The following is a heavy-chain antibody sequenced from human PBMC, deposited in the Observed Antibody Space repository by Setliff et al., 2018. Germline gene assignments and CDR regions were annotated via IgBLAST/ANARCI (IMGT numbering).Heavy chain of an antibody. CDR1: GGSFNSYY. D-gene: IGHD3-22*01. Sequence: SETLSLTCAVYGGSFNSYYWSWIRQPPGKGLEWIGEINQSGSTNYNPSLKSQVTMSVDTSKNQFSLKLSSVTAADTAVYYCARGLSYYDSSGYLLAPYAFDIWGQGTMVTVSS. CDR2: INQSGST. J-gene: IGHJ3*02. CDR3: ARGLSYYDSSGYLLAPYAFDI. V-gene: IGHV4-34*01.